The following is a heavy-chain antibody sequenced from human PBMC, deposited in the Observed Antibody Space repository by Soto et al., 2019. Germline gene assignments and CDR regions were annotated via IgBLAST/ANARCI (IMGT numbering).Heavy chain of an antibody. CDR2: ISASGGNA. CDR3: AKVGNTTMVTADY. Sequence: PGGSLRLSCIASGFTFSNFAMTWVRQGPGKGLEWVSAISASGGNAYYADSVKGRFTISRDTPKNTLYLEMHSLRVDDMALYYCAKVGNTTMVTADYWGQGTLVTVSS. J-gene: IGHJ4*02. D-gene: IGHD5-18*01. V-gene: IGHV3-23*01. CDR1: GFTFSNFA.